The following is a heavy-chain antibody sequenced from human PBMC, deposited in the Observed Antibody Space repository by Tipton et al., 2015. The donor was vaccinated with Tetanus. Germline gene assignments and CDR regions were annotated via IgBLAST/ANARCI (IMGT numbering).Heavy chain of an antibody. V-gene: IGHV3-23*01. CDR3: AQREESLSQKLC. J-gene: IGHJ4*02. CDR1: GFIFSDYS. CDR2: ITGSGGTT. D-gene: IGHD1-1*01. Sequence: SLRLSCAASGFIFSDYSMNWVRQAPGKGLEWVASITGSGGTTFYPESLRGRFTISRDNSNNTVFLHLSSLRVEDTAVYYCAQREESLSQKLCWGQGTLVTVSS.